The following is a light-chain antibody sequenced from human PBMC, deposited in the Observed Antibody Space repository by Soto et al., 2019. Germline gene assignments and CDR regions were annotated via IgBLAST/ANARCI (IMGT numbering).Light chain of an antibody. CDR2: AAS. V-gene: IGKV1-12*01. CDR3: QPANSFPLT. J-gene: IGKJ4*01. CDR1: QDISSW. Sequence: DIQLTQSPSSVSASVGDRVTITFRASQDISSWLAWYPHHPGKAPKLLIYAASSLPSGVPSRFSGSGSGPDFALTISSLQPEDFAAYYCQPANSFPLTFGGGTKVEIK.